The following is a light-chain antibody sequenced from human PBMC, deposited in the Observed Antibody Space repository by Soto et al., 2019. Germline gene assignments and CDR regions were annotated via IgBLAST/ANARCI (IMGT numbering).Light chain of an antibody. CDR3: CSYAGSYTVM. J-gene: IGLJ3*02. CDR1: SSDVGGSKY. CDR2: DVT. V-gene: IGLV2-11*01. Sequence: QSVLTQPRSVSGSPGQSVTISCTGTSSDVGGSKYVSWYQQHPGKAPKLMIYDVTKRPSGVPDRFSGSKSGSTASLTISGLQAEDEADYYCCSYAGSYTVMFDGGTKLTVL.